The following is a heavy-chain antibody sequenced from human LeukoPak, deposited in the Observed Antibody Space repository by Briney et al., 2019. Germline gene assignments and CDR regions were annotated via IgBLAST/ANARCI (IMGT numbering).Heavy chain of an antibody. CDR1: GFTFSSYA. D-gene: IGHD6-13*01. CDR2: ISSSSSSYI. Sequence: PGGSLRLSCAASGFTFSSYAMSWVRQAPGKGLEWVSSISSSSSSYIYYADSVKGRFTISRDNAKKSLYLQMNSLRAEDTAVYYCARGGHSSSWDYWGQGTLVTVSS. V-gene: IGHV3-21*01. CDR3: ARGGHSSSWDY. J-gene: IGHJ4*02.